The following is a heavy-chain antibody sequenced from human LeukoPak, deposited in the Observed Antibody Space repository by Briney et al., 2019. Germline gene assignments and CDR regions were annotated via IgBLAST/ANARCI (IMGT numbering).Heavy chain of an antibody. CDR3: VRDSRPGGAMGLYHNFDL. V-gene: IGHV3-21*06. CDR2: ISSSSSYI. D-gene: IGHD3-16*01. J-gene: IGHJ4*02. Sequence: GGSLRLSCAASGFTFSSYNMNWVRQAPGKGLEWVSLISSSSSYIYYADSVKGRFTISRDNSKNSLDLQMNRLRGDDTALYFCVRDSRPGGAMGLYHNFDLWGLGTLVTVSS. CDR1: GFTFSSYN.